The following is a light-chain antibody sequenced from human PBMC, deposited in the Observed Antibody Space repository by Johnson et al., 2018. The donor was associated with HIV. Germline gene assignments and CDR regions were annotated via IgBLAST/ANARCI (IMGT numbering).Light chain of an antibody. J-gene: IGLJ1*01. CDR2: DNN. V-gene: IGLV1-51*01. Sequence: QSVLTQPPSVSAAPGQKVNTSCSGSSSNIGNNYVSWYQQLPGTAPKLLIYDNNKRPSGIPDRFSGSKSGTSATLGITGLQTGDEADYYCGTWDSSLSGAVFVTGTKVTVL. CDR1: SSNIGNNY. CDR3: GTWDSSLSGAV.